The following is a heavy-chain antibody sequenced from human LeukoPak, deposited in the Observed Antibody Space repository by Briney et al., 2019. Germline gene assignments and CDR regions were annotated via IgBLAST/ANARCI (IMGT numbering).Heavy chain of an antibody. D-gene: IGHD3-22*01. J-gene: IGHJ1*01. CDR1: GFTFSSYA. V-gene: IGHV3-23*01. CDR2: ISGSGGST. CDR3: AKEYYDSSGYYYEEYFQH. Sequence: GGSLRLSCAASGFTFSSYAMSWVRQAPGKGLEWVSAISGSGGSTYYADSVKGRFTISRDNSKNTLYLQMNSLRAEDTAVYYCAKEYYDSSGYYYEEYFQHWGQGTLVIVSS.